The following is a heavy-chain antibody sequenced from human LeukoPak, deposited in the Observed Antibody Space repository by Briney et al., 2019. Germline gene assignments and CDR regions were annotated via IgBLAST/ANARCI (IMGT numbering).Heavy chain of an antibody. CDR3: ARVKGDWNYKRRRHFDY. J-gene: IGHJ4*02. Sequence: SETLSLTCAVYGRSFSGYYWSWIRQPPGKGLEWLGEINHSGSTNYNPSLKRRVTISVDTSKNQFSLKLSSVTAADTAVYYCARVKGDWNYKRRRHFDYWGQGTLVTVSS. V-gene: IGHV4-34*01. D-gene: IGHD1-7*01. CDR2: INHSGST. CDR1: GRSFSGYY.